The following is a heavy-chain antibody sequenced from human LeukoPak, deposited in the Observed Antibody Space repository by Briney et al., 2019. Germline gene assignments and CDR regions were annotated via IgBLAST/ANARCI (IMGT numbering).Heavy chain of an antibody. CDR1: GGSISSSSYY. J-gene: IGHJ4*02. CDR3: ARRIAARQGAGGYHFDY. CDR2: IYYSGST. Sequence: SETLSLTCTVSGGSISSSSYYWGWIRQPPGKGLEWIGSIYYSGSTYYNPSLKSRVTISVDTSKNQFSLKLSSVTAADTAVYYCARRIAARQGAGGYHFDYWGQGTLVTVSS. D-gene: IGHD6-6*01. V-gene: IGHV4-39*01.